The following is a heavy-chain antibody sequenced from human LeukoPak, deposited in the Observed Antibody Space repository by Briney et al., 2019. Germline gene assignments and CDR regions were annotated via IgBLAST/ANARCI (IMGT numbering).Heavy chain of an antibody. V-gene: IGHV4-39*01. J-gene: IGHJ4*02. CDR2: IYYSGST. D-gene: IGHD3-22*01. Sequence: SETLSLTCTVSGGSISSSDYYWGWIRQPPGQGLEWIGSIYYSGSTYYNPSLESRLTTSVYTSKNQFSLKLSSVTAADTAVYYCASHSYSYDIIGPYYFDYWGQGTLVTVSS. CDR1: GGSISSSDYY. CDR3: ASHSYSYDIIGPYYFDY.